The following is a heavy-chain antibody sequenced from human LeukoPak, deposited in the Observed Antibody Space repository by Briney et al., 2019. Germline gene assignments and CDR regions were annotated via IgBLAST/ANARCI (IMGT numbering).Heavy chain of an antibody. Sequence: ASVKVSCKASGYMFTGYYMHWVRQAAGQGLEWMGWINSNSGGTNYAQKFQGRVTMTRDTSISTAYMDLNRLRSDDTAVYYCARVVAVTGTPVYYMDVWGKGTTVTVSS. CDR2: INSNSGGT. J-gene: IGHJ6*03. D-gene: IGHD6-19*01. V-gene: IGHV1-2*02. CDR1: GYMFTGYY. CDR3: ARVVAVTGTPVYYMDV.